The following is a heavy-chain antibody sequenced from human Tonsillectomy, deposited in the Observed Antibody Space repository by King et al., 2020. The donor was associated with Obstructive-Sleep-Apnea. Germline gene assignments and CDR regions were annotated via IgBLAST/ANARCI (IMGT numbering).Heavy chain of an antibody. Sequence: LQLQESGPGLVKPSETLSLTCTVSGGSITSSSYYWGWIRQPPGKGLEWIGSTYYSGSTYYNPSLKIRVTISVDTSKNQFSLRRSSVTAADTAVYYCARVGGDWYFDLWGRGTLVTVSS. CDR2: TYYSGST. CDR3: ARVGGDWYFDL. CDR1: GGSITSSSYY. V-gene: IGHV4-39*07. J-gene: IGHJ2*01. D-gene: IGHD2-15*01.